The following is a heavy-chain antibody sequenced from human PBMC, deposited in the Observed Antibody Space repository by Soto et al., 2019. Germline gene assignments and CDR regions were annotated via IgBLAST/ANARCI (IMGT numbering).Heavy chain of an antibody. D-gene: IGHD2-2*01. Sequence: QVQLQESGPGLVKPSETLSLTCTVSGGSVSGGSYCWSWIRQPPGKGLECIGYVYNSGSTTYNPSLKRRVTISVATSKTQFSLGLSSVTAADTAVYYCASVPLTTYFDLWGRGTLVTVSS. J-gene: IGHJ2*01. CDR2: VYNSGST. CDR3: ASVPLTTYFDL. V-gene: IGHV4-61*01. CDR1: GGSVSGGSYC.